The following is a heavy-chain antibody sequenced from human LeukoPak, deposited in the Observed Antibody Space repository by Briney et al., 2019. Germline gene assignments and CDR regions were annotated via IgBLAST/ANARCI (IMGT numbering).Heavy chain of an antibody. Sequence: TSETLSLTCTVSGGSISSYYWSWIRQPPGKGLEWIGYIYYSGSTNSNPSLKSRVTISVDTSKNQFSLKLTSVTAADTAVYYCARHQATITTIFDFWGQGTLVTVSS. CDR2: IYYSGST. CDR3: ARHQATITTIFDF. CDR1: GGSISSYY. J-gene: IGHJ4*02. V-gene: IGHV4-59*08. D-gene: IGHD4-11*01.